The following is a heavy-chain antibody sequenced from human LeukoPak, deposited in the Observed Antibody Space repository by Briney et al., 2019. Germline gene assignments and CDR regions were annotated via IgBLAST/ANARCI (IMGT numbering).Heavy chain of an antibody. J-gene: IGHJ4*02. CDR1: GFAFSTYS. V-gene: IGHV3-48*01. D-gene: IGHD2-15*01. Sequence: GGSLRLSCAASGFAFSTYSMNWVRQAPGKGLEWVSYISSSSSTIYYADSVKGRFTISRDNAKNSLYLQMNSLRAEDTAVYYCARDGGVVVAAGIDYWGQGTLVTVSS. CDR3: ARDGGVVVAAGIDY. CDR2: ISSSSSTI.